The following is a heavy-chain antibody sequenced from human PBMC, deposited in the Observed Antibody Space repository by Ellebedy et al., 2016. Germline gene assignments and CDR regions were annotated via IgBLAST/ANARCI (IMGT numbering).Heavy chain of an antibody. J-gene: IGHJ2*01. V-gene: IGHV3-13*01. Sequence: GGSLRLSCAASGFTFSNSDMHWVRQATGKGLEWVSAIGTTYDTYYPGSVKGRFTISRENAKDSLYLQMNSLRAEDTAVYYCVREGRSSAWNNWFFDLWGHGTLVTVSS. CDR3: VREGRSSAWNNWFFDL. CDR2: IGTTYDT. D-gene: IGHD6-19*01. CDR1: GFTFSNSD.